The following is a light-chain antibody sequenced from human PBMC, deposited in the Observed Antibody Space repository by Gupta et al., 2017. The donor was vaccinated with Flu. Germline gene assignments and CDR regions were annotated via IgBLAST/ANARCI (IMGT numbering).Light chain of an antibody. Sequence: DIQMTQSPSSLSASVGDRVSITCRASQSISGYLNWYQQKPGKAPKVLIYAASAWQSGVPSRFSGSGSGTDFTLTISKLQPEDFAAYYCQQRDSNPLTFGGGTKVEIK. CDR2: AAS. CDR1: QSISGY. CDR3: QQRDSNPLT. V-gene: IGKV1-39*01. J-gene: IGKJ4*01.